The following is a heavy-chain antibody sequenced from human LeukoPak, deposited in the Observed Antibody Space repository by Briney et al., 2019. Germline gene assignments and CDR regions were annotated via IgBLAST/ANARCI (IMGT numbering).Heavy chain of an antibody. CDR1: GFTFSSYA. J-gene: IGHJ4*02. CDR3: ARDPVPNSSGYYYGFDY. D-gene: IGHD3-22*01. CDR2: ISGSGGST. Sequence: GGSLRLSCAASGFTFSSYAMSWVRQAPGKGLEWVSAISGSGGSTYYADSVKGRFTISRDNAKNSLYLQMNSLRDEDTAVYYCARDPVPNSSGYYYGFDYWGQGTLVTVSS. V-gene: IGHV3-23*01.